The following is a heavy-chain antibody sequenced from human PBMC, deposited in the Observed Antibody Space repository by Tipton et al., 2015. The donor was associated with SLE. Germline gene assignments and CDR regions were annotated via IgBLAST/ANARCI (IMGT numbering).Heavy chain of an antibody. Sequence: TLSLTCAVYGGSFSGYYWSWIRQPPGKGLEWIGEINHSGSTNYNPSLKGRVTISVDTSKNQFSLKLSSVTAADTAMYYCASCIAVADAFNIWGQGTMVTVSA. V-gene: IGHV4-34*01. J-gene: IGHJ3*02. D-gene: IGHD6-19*01. CDR1: GGSFSGYY. CDR2: INHSGST. CDR3: ASCIAVADAFNI.